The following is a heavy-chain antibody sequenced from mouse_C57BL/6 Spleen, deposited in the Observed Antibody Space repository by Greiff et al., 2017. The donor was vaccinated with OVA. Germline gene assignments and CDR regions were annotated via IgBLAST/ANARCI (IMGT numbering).Heavy chain of an antibody. V-gene: IGHV5-6*01. CDR1: GFTFSSYG. Sequence: EVHLVESGGDLVKPGGSLKLSCAASGFTFSSYGMSWVRQTPDKRLEWVATISSGGSYTYYPDSVKGRFTISRDNAKNTLYLQMSSLKSEDTAMDYCARRDGYFYYFDYWGQGTTLTVSS. CDR2: ISSGGSYT. CDR3: ARRDGYFYYFDY. D-gene: IGHD2-3*01. J-gene: IGHJ2*01.